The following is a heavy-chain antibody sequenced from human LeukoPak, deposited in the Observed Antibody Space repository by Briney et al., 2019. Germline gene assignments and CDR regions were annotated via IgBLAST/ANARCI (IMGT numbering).Heavy chain of an antibody. V-gene: IGHV3-30-3*01. J-gene: IGHJ4*02. CDR3: VREGYYASGSSPTFYFDF. CDR1: GFDFQNHV. D-gene: IGHD3-10*01. CDR2: ISHHVNVK. Sequence: GGSLRLSCAASGFDFQNHVIHWVRQVPGKGLEWVAVISHHVNVKFYADSVKGRLTISRDNSAKTVYLQMNSPRPDDAAVYYCVREGYYASGSSPTFYFDFWGQGTVVTLS.